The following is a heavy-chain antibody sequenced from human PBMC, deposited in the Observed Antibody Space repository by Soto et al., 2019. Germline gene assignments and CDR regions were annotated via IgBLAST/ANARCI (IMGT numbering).Heavy chain of an antibody. CDR1: GCTLSGDA. V-gene: IGHV1-46*01. J-gene: IGHJ5*02. D-gene: IGHD4-17*01. CDR3: ARGIKYGDYSRWFDP. Sequence: APVKRSCKAAGCTLSGDAISWGRHAPRQGLEWMGIINPSGGSTSYAQKFQGRVTMTRDTSTSTVYMELSSLRSEDTAVYYCARGIKYGDYSRWFDPWGPGTLVTVSS. CDR2: INPSGGST.